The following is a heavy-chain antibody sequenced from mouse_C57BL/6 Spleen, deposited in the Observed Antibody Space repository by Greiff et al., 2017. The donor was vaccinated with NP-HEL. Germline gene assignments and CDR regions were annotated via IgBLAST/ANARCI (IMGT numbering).Heavy chain of an antibody. CDR3: AREFITTVAYFDY. J-gene: IGHJ2*01. CDR2: ISDGGSYT. Sequence: EVKVVESGGGLVKPGGSLKLSCAASGFTFSSYAMSWVRQTPEKRLEWVATISDGGSYTYYPDNVKGRFTISRDNAKNNLYLQMSHLKSEDTAMYYCAREFITTVAYFDYWGQGTTLTVSS. CDR1: GFTFSSYA. V-gene: IGHV5-4*01. D-gene: IGHD1-1*01.